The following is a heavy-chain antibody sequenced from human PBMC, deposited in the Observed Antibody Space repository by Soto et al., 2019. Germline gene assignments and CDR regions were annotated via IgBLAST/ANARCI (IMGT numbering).Heavy chain of an antibody. D-gene: IGHD5-12*01. V-gene: IGHV1-69*04. CDR3: ARERTPDGYNQPHSAY. CDR1: GGTFSSYA. CDR2: IIPILGIA. J-gene: IGHJ4*02. Sequence: QVQLVQSGAEVKKPGSSVKVSCKASGGTFSSYAISWVRQAPGQGLEWMGGIIPILGIANYAQKFQGRDTMTADQSSSTAYRQLSNLRPEDTAVYYWARERTPDGYNQPHSAYWCQGALVTVSS.